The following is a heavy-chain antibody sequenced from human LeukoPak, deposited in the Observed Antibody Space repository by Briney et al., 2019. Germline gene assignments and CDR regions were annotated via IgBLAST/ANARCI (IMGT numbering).Heavy chain of an antibody. CDR2: IGSSGGDT. J-gene: IGHJ4*02. CDR3: AKDGNNFEY. Sequence: PGGSLRLSCAASGFTFSSYAMSWVRQAPGKGLEWVSTIGSSGGDTYYADSVKGRFTISRDNSKSTLFLQMNSLRAEDTAVYYCAKDGNNFEYWGQGTLVTVPS. CDR1: GFTFSSYA. V-gene: IGHV3-23*01.